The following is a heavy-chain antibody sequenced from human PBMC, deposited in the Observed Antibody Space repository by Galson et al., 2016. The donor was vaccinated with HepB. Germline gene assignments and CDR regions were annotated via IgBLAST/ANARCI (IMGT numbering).Heavy chain of an antibody. V-gene: IGHV3-48*03. CDR1: GFTFTTYE. Sequence: SLRLSCAASGFTFTTYEMNWVRQAPGKGLEWVSYISSSGIAKYYADSVKGRFTISRDNAQNSLYLQMNSLRAEDTAIYYCARGRRYLAYWGQGTLVTVSS. D-gene: IGHD5-24*01. CDR3: ARGRRYLAY. CDR2: ISSSGIAK. J-gene: IGHJ4*02.